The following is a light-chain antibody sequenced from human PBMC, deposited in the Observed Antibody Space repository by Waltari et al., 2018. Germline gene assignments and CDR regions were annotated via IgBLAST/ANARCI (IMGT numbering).Light chain of an antibody. CDR1: QSVLYSSHNKNY. CDR2: WAS. J-gene: IGKJ3*01. Sequence: DIVMTQSPDSLAVSLGERATINCKSSQSVLYSSHNKNYLAWYQQKPGEPPKLLIYWASTREYCVPDRCSGSGSGTDFTLTISSLQAEDVAVYYCQQYYSTPLTFGPGTKVDIK. V-gene: IGKV4-1*01. CDR3: QQYYSTPLT.